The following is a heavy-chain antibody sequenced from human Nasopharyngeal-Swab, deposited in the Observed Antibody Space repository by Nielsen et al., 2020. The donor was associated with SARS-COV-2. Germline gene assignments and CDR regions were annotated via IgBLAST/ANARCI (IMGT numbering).Heavy chain of an antibody. Sequence: RQSPGKGLEWVSSISSSSSYIYYADSVKGRFTISRDNAKNSLYLQMNSLRAEDTAVYYCAKGYYDFWSGHYWGQGTLVTVSS. CDR3: AKGYYDFWSGHY. CDR2: ISSSSSYI. D-gene: IGHD3-3*01. J-gene: IGHJ4*02. V-gene: IGHV3-21*01.